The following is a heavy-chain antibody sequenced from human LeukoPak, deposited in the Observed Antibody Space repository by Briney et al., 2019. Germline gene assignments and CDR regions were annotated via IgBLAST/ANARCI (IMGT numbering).Heavy chain of an antibody. J-gene: IGHJ4*02. CDR3: AKDVPSKYRDRQEGFFDY. CDR2: ISAGSRGT. V-gene: IGHV3-23*01. D-gene: IGHD2-2*01. Sequence: GGSLRLSCAASGFTFSSFAMSWVRLAPGKGLEWVSSISAGSRGTYYADSVKGRFTVSRDNSKNTLYLQVDSLRAEDTAVYYCAKDVPSKYRDRQEGFFDYWGQGTLVTVSS. CDR1: GFTFSSFA.